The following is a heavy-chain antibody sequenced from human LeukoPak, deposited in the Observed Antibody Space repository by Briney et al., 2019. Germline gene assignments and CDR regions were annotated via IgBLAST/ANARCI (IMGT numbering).Heavy chain of an antibody. CDR3: AKGNHCSSTSCYLDY. V-gene: IGHV3-23*01. CDR2: ISGSGGST. D-gene: IGHD2-2*01. J-gene: IGHJ4*02. CDR1: GFTFSSYA. Sequence: GGSLRLSCAASGFTFSSYAMSWVRQAPGKGLEWVSAISGSGGSTYYADSVKGRFTISRDNSKNTLYLQMNSLRAEDTAVCYCAKGNHCSSTSCYLDYWGQGTLVTVSS.